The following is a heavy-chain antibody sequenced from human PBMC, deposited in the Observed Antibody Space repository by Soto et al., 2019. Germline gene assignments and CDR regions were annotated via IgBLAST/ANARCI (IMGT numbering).Heavy chain of an antibody. J-gene: IGHJ5*02. V-gene: IGHV2-5*02. CDR3: AHRPRTDRYCSGGSCYSAGWFDP. D-gene: IGHD2-15*01. Sequence: QITLKESGPTLVKPTQTLTLTCTFSGFSLSTSGVGVGWIRQPPGKALEWLALIYWDDDKRYSPSLKSRLTITKDTSKNQVVLTMTNMVPVDTATYYCAHRPRTDRYCSGGSCYSAGWFDPWGQGTLVTVSS. CDR2: IYWDDDK. CDR1: GFSLSTSGVG.